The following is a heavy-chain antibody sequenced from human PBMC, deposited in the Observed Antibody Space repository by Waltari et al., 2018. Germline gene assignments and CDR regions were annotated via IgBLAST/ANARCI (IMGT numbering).Heavy chain of an antibody. V-gene: IGHV3-74*01. J-gene: IGHJ4*02. CDR1: GFTFSSYW. CDR3: AKVPEGGTHFDY. CDR2: INSDGSST. D-gene: IGHD3-16*01. Sequence: EVQLVESGGGLVQPGGSLRLSCAASGFTFSSYWMHWVRQAPGKGLVWVSRINSDGSSTSYADSVKGRFTISRDNAKNTLYLQMNSLRAEDTAVYYCAKVPEGGTHFDYWGQGTLVTVSS.